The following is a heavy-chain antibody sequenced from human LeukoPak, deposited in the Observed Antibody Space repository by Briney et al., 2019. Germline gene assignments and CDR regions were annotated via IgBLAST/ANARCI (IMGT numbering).Heavy chain of an antibody. J-gene: IGHJ4*02. CDR3: AKSAGFVVVTAIGY. D-gene: IGHD2-21*02. CDR1: GFTFSSYA. CDR2: ISGSGGST. Sequence: GGSLRLPCAASGFTFSSYAMSWVRQAPGKGLEWVSAISGSGGSTYYADSVKGRFTISRDNSKNTLYLQMNSLRAEDTAVYYCAKSAGFVVVTAIGYWGQGTLVTVSS. V-gene: IGHV3-23*01.